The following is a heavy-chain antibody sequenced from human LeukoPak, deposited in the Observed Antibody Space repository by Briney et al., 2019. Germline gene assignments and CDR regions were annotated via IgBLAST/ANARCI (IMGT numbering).Heavy chain of an antibody. J-gene: IGHJ4*02. V-gene: IGHV4-59*01. CDR1: GGSISSYY. Sequence: SETLSLTCTVSGGSISSYYWSWIRQPPGKGLEWIGYIYYSGSTNYNPSLKSRVTISVDTSKNQFSLKLSSVTAADTAVYYCARDRVLFDYWGQGTLVTVSS. D-gene: IGHD2-8*02. CDR3: ARDRVLFDY. CDR2: IYYSGST.